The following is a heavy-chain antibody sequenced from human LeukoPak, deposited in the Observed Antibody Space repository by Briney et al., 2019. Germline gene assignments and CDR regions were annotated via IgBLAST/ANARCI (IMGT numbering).Heavy chain of an antibody. CDR3: ARAPNIAAAGLKYYFDH. D-gene: IGHD6-13*01. Sequence: ASVKVSCKASGYTFTDYYMHWVRQAPGQGLEWMGIINPSGSSTSYAQKFQGRVTMTRDTSTSTVYMELSSLRSEDTAVYYCARAPNIAAAGLKYYFDHWGQGTLVTVSS. V-gene: IGHV1-46*01. CDR1: GYTFTDYY. J-gene: IGHJ4*02. CDR2: INPSGSST.